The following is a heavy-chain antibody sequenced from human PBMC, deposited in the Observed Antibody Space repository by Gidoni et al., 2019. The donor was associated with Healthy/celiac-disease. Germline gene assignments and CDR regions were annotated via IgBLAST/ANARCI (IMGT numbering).Heavy chain of an antibody. CDR3: AKDLDGY. J-gene: IGHJ4*02. CDR1: GFTFDDYA. Sequence: VQLVESGGGLVQPGRSLRLSCAASGFTFDDYAMHWVRQAPGKGLEWVSGISWNSGSIGYADSVKGRFNISRDNAKNSLYLQMNSLRAEDTALYYCAKDLDGYWGQGTLVTVSS. CDR2: ISWNSGSI. V-gene: IGHV3-9*01.